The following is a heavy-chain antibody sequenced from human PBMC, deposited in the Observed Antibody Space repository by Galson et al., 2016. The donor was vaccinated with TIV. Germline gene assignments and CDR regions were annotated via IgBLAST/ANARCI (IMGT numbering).Heavy chain of an antibody. Sequence: SLRLSCATSGFTVNSNYMSWVRQAPGKGPEWVAIIYGNGWTFYGDSMKGRFSISRDSSKNTLYLQMNSLRPDDTAIYYCARGSSPNNSGPSADYGGQGTLVTVSS. CDR1: GFTVNSNY. D-gene: IGHD5-12*01. V-gene: IGHV3-66*02. CDR2: IYGNGWT. CDR3: ARGSSPNNSGPSADY. J-gene: IGHJ4*02.